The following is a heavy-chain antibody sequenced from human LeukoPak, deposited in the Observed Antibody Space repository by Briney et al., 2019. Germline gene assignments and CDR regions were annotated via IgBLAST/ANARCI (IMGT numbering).Heavy chain of an antibody. D-gene: IGHD2-15*01. CDR2: IYYSGST. CDR3: TRGVYCSGDSCYYYYYYMDV. J-gene: IGHJ6*03. V-gene: IGHV4-59*12. CDR1: GGSISSYY. Sequence: PPETLSLTCTVSGGSISSYYWSWIRQPPGKGLEWIGYIYYSGSTNYNPSLKSRVTISVDRSKNQFSLRLSSVTAADTAVYYCTRGVYCSGDSCYYYYYYMDVWGKGTTVTVSS.